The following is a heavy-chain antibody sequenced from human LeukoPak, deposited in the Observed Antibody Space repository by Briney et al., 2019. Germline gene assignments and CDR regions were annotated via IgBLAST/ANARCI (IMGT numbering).Heavy chain of an antibody. Sequence: PGGSLRLSCAASGSTFSDYYMSWIRQAPGMGPEWVSYISSSGNATHYADSVKGRFTISRDNAKNSVYLQMNSLRAEDTAVYYCARHGSGTSLALYPWGQGTLVTVSS. CDR1: GSTFSDYY. CDR3: ARHGSGTSLALYP. D-gene: IGHD3-10*01. CDR2: ISSSGNAT. V-gene: IGHV3-11*01. J-gene: IGHJ5*02.